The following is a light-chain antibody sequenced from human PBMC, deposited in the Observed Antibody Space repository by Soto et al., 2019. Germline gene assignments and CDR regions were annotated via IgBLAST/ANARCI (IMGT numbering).Light chain of an antibody. V-gene: IGKV3-20*01. CDR3: QQYGSSPIT. Sequence: EIVLTQSPGTLSLSPGERATLSCSASQSFGSSHLAGYQQKPGQAPRLLIYGASTRVTGTPDRFSGSGSGTDFTLKISRLESEDSAVYYCQQYGSSPITFGQETRLQI. CDR2: GAS. J-gene: IGKJ5*01. CDR1: QSFGSSH.